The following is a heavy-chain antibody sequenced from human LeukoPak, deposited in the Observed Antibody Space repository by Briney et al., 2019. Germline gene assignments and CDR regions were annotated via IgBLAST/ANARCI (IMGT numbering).Heavy chain of an antibody. CDR1: GFTVSNFW. J-gene: IGHJ4*02. CDR3: AREGPRGNSQFDY. Sequence: GGSLRLSCAASGFTVSNFWMHWVRQAPGQGLVWVSRINSDGTSTNYADSVKGRLTISRDNSKDTLFLQMNSLRAEDTAVYYCAREGPRGNSQFDYWGQGTLVTVSS. CDR2: INSDGTST. V-gene: IGHV3-74*01. D-gene: IGHD4-23*01.